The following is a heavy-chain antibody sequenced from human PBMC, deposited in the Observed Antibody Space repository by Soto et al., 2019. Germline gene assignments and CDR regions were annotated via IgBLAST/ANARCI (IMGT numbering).Heavy chain of an antibody. V-gene: IGHV4-59*01. CDR1: GGSITDYY. CDR2: IYDSGTT. CDR3: ARARVGRGRYFDY. Sequence: SETLSLTCNVSGGSITDYYWSWIRQPPGKGLEWIGYIYDSGTTNYKPSLESRVTISVDTSRNQFSLTLTSVTAADTAVYYCARARVGRGRYFDYWGQGAQVTVSS. J-gene: IGHJ4*02. D-gene: IGHD3-10*01.